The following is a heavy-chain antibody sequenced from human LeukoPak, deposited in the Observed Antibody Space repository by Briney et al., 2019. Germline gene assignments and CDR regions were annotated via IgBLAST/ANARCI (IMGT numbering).Heavy chain of an antibody. CDR3: AKGSVVVVPAALDY. CDR1: GFTFSSYG. D-gene: IGHD2-2*01. CDR2: IRCDGSNK. J-gene: IGHJ4*02. V-gene: IGHV3-30*02. Sequence: GGSLRLSCAASGFTFSSYGMHWVRQAPGKGLEWVAFIRCDGSNKYYADSVKGRFTISRDNSKNTLYLQMNSLRAEDTAVYYCAKGSVVVVPAALDYWGQGTLVTVSS.